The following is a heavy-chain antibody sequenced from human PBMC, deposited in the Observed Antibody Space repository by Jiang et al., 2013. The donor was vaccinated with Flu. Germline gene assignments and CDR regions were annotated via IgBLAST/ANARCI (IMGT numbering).Heavy chain of an antibody. CDR1: GDSVSSNSAA. CDR2: TYYRSKWYN. J-gene: IGHJ4*02. D-gene: IGHD6-13*01. Sequence: SQTLSLTCVISGDSVSSNSAAWNWIRQSPSRGLEWLGRTYYRSKWYNDYAESVIGRITINSDTSKNQFSLHLNSVTPEDTAVYYCARGGPFAGSSTWSFDYWGQGTLVTVSS. V-gene: IGHV6-1*01. CDR3: ARGGPFAGSSTWSFDY.